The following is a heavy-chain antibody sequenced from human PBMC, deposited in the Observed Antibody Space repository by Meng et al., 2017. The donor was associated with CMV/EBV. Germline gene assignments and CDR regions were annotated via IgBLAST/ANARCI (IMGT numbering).Heavy chain of an antibody. V-gene: IGHV3-21*01. CDR2: ISSSSSYI. CDR1: GFTFSSYS. Sequence: GESLKISCAASGFTFSSYSMNWVRQAPGKGLEWVSSISSSSSYIYYADSVKGRFTISRDNSKNTLYLQMNSLRAEDTAVYYCANFGGEVYWGQGTLVTVSS. J-gene: IGHJ4*02. CDR3: ANFGGEVY. D-gene: IGHD3-10*01.